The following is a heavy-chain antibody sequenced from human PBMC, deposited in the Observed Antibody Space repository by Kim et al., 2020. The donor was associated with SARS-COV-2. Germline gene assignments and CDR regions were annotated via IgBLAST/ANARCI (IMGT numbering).Heavy chain of an antibody. J-gene: IGHJ4*02. CDR2: IYYSGST. CDR3: ASTPIVATIFRIRPSPSFFDY. V-gene: IGHV4-31*03. Sequence: SETLSLTCTVSGGSISSGGYYWSWIRQHPGKGLEWIGYIYYSGSTYYNPSLKSRVTISVDTSKNQFSLKLSSVTAADTAVYYCASTPIVATIFRIRPSPSFFDYGRKGTLVTVS. D-gene: IGHD5-12*01. CDR1: GGSISSGGYY.